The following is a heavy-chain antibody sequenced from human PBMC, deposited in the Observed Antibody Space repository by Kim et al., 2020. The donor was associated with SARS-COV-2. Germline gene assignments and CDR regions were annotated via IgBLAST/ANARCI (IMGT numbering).Heavy chain of an antibody. Sequence: SNKTHPHTVKGRITIPRDNSKNTLYLQMNSLRAEDTAVYYCARVRGAEGYWGQGTLVTVSS. J-gene: IGHJ4*02. CDR2: SNK. V-gene: IGHV3-30*01. D-gene: IGHD3-10*01. CDR3: ARVRGAEGY.